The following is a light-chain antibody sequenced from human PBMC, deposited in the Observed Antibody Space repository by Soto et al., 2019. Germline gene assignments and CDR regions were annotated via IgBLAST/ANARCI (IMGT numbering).Light chain of an antibody. CDR1: SSDIGVYHY. CDR2: EVT. V-gene: IGLV2-8*01. Sequence: QSVLTQPPSASGSPGQSVTVSCTGTSSDIGVYHYVSWYQQHPGKAPKLLIYEVTKRPSGVPDRFSGSKSGNTASLTVSGLQADDEADYYCSSYAGSNNYVFGTGTKVT. J-gene: IGLJ1*01. CDR3: SSYAGSNNYV.